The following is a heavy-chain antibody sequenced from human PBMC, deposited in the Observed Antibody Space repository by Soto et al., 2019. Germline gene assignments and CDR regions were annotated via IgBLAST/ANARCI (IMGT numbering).Heavy chain of an antibody. CDR1: XXSFTSNNW. Sequence: LSXTCAVXXXSFTSNNWXXXVRQPPGQGLXXXGEIYRTGSTNYKPSLKSRVTISADPSKKXXXXXLTSMTAADSGVYYCARGECSSNYCFTRWALDIWGQGTVVTVSS. J-gene: IGHJ3*02. CDR3: ARGECSSNYCFTRWALDI. CDR2: IYRTGST. D-gene: IGHD2-2*01. V-gene: IGHV4-4*02.